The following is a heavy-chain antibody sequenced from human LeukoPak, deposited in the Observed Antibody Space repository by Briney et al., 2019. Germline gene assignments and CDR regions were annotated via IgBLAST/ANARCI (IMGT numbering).Heavy chain of an antibody. Sequence: SETLSLTCTVSVSVFSISSFSWSWIRQSPGKGLEWIGYMFHSGSTNYNPSLKSRVTMSLDTSKNQFSLKLSSVTAADTAVYYCAGRLVREKILYYWGQGTLVTGSS. J-gene: IGHJ4*02. V-gene: IGHV4-59*12. CDR3: AGRLVREKILYY. CDR1: VSVFSISSFS. CDR2: MFHSGST. D-gene: IGHD3-9*01.